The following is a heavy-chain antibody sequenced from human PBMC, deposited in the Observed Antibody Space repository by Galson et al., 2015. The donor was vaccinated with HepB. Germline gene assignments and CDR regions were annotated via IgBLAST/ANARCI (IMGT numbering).Heavy chain of an antibody. J-gene: IGHJ4*02. D-gene: IGHD4-17*01. CDR2: IIPIFGTA. Sequence: SVKVSCKASGGTFSSYAISWVRQAPGQGLEWMGGIIPIFGTANYAQKFQGRVTITADESTSTAYMELSRLRSEDTAVYYCARDLVGLATVTSRRGELDYWGQGTLVTVSS. V-gene: IGHV1-69*13. CDR3: ARDLVGLATVTSRRGELDY. CDR1: GGTFSSYA.